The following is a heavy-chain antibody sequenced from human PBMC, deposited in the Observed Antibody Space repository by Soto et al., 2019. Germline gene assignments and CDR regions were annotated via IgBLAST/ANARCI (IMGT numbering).Heavy chain of an antibody. V-gene: IGHV4-59*08. CDR1: VGSISSYY. J-gene: IGHJ4*02. Sequence: SETLSLTCTVSVGSISSYYWSWIRQPPGKGLEWIGYIYYSGSTNYNPSLKSRVTISVDTSKNQFSLKLSSVTAADTAVYYCATIAVAGTNVPYWGQGTLVTVSS. CDR3: ATIAVAGTNVPY. D-gene: IGHD6-19*01. CDR2: IYYSGST.